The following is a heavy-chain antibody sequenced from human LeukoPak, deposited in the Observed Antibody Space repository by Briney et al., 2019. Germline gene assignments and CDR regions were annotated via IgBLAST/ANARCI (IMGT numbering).Heavy chain of an antibody. CDR2: IIPILGIA. CDR1: GGTFSSYA. J-gene: IGHJ4*02. CDR3: ARIEVEMATDRGIYFDY. V-gene: IGHV1-69*04. Sequence: ASVKVSCKASGGTFSSYAISWVRQAPGQGLEWMGRIIPILGIANYAQKFQGRVTITADKSTSTAYMELSSLRSEDTAVYYCARIEVEMATDRGIYFDYWGQGTLVTVSS. D-gene: IGHD5-24*01.